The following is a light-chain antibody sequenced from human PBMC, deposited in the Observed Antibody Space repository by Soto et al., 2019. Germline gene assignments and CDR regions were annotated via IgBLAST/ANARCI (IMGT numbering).Light chain of an antibody. J-gene: IGLJ1*01. V-gene: IGLV4-60*03. Sequence: QLVLTQSSSASASLGSSVKLTCTLSSGHSSYIIAWHQQQPGKAPRYLMKLEGSGSYNKGSGGPDRFSGSSSGADRYLTISNLQSEDEADYYCETWDSNTRVFGTGTKLTVL. CDR3: ETWDSNTRV. CDR2: LEGSGSY. CDR1: SGHSSYI.